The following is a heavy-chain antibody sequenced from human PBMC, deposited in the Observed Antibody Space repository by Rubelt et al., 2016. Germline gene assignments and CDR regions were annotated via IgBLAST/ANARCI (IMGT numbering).Heavy chain of an antibody. D-gene: IGHD3-3*01. CDR3: ARGRVRDYYYYGMDV. CDR2: INPNSGGT. V-gene: IGHV1-2*02. J-gene: IGHJ6*02. CDR1: GYTFTGYY. Sequence: QVQLVQSGAEVKKPGSSVKVSCKASGYTFTGYYMHWVRQAPGQGLEWMGWINPNSGGTNYAQKFQGRVTMTRDTSISTAYMELSSLRSEDTAVYYCARGRVRDYYYYGMDVWGQGTTVTVSS.